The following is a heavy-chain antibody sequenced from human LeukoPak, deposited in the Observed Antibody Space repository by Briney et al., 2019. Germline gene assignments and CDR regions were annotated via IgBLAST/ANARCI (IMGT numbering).Heavy chain of an antibody. D-gene: IGHD2-21*02. CDR3: ASTLNTGLDIVVVTGENDY. Sequence: GGSLRLSCAASGFTFSSYIMNWVRQAPGKGLEWVSSISSSSSYIYYADSVKGRFTISRDNAKNSLYLQMNSLRAEDTAVYYCASTLNTGLDIVVVTGENDYWGQGTLVTVSS. CDR1: GFTFSSYI. J-gene: IGHJ4*02. V-gene: IGHV3-21*01. CDR2: ISSSSSYI.